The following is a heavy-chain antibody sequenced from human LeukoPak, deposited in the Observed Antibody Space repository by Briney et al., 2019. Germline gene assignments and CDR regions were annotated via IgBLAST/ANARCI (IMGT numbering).Heavy chain of an antibody. CDR2: INDSGRI. CDR1: DGSFSNYY. J-gene: IGHJ6*03. Sequence: PSETLSLTCAVYDGSFSNYYWSWIRQPPGKGLEWIGEINDSGRINHNPSLMSRVTVSVDTSKNQFSLRLTSVTATDTAVYYCARRWNYGRNYYIDAWGNGATVSVSS. V-gene: IGHV4-34*01. CDR3: ARRWNYGRNYYIDA. D-gene: IGHD1-7*01.